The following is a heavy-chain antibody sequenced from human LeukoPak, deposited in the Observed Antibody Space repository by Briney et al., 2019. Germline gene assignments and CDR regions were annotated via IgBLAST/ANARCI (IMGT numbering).Heavy chain of an antibody. CDR1: GGTFSSYA. J-gene: IGHJ4*02. V-gene: IGHV1-69*04. CDR2: IIPIFGIA. D-gene: IGHD2-15*01. CDR3: ARVSLYCTGGSCYSGEIDY. Sequence: PGASVKVSCKASGGTFSSYAISWVRQAPGQGLDWMGRIIPIFGIANYAQKFQGRVTITADKSTSTAYMELSSLRSEDTAVYYCARVSLYCTGGSCYSGEIDYWGQGTLVTVSS.